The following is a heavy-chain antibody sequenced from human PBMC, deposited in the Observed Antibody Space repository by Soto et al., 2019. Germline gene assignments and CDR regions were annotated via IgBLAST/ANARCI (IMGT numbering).Heavy chain of an antibody. CDR1: GFTFSSYS. CDR3: ARDHEASRIAVAGQYYGMDV. D-gene: IGHD6-19*01. Sequence: PGVSLSLSCAASGFTFSSYSMNWVRQAPGKGLELVSYISSSSSTIYYADSVKGRFTISRDNAKNSLYLQMNSLRDEDTAVYYCARDHEASRIAVAGQYYGMDVWGQGTTVTVSS. CDR2: ISSSSSTI. V-gene: IGHV3-48*02. J-gene: IGHJ6*02.